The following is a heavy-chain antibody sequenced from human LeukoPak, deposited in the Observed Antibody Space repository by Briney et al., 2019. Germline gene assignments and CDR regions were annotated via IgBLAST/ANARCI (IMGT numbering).Heavy chain of an antibody. CDR1: GYTFTGYY. CDR2: INPNSGGT. CDR3: AREMGELAYFDY. V-gene: IGHV1-2*02. D-gene: IGHD1-7*01. Sequence: ASVKVSCKASGYTFTGYYMHWVRQAPGQVLEWMGWINPNSGGTNYAQKFQGRVTMTRDTSISTAYMELSRLRSDDTAVYYCAREMGELAYFDYWGQGTLVTVSS. J-gene: IGHJ4*02.